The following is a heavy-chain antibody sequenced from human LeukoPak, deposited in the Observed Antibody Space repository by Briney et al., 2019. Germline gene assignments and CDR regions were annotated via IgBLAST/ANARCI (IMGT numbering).Heavy chain of an antibody. CDR2: ISYDGTNK. Sequence: PGRSLRLSCAASGFTFRTYGIHWVRQAPGKGLEWVAVISYDGTNKYYADSVKGRFTISRDNSKNTLYLQMNSLRAEDTAVYYRVKDDALYSSGWYVRGDFDYWGQGALVTVSS. CDR1: GFTFRTYG. CDR3: VKDDALYSSGWYVRGDFDY. V-gene: IGHV3-30*18. J-gene: IGHJ4*02. D-gene: IGHD6-19*01.